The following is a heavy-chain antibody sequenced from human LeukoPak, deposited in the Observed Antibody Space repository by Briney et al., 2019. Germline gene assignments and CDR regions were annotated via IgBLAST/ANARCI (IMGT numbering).Heavy chain of an antibody. Sequence: GGSLRLSCAASGFTFSSYAMTWVRQAPGKGLEWVSGISGSAINTYYADSVKGRFTISRDNSQNTLYLQISSLRAEDSAVYYCAKGDGSGTYYTRPSDYWGQGTLVTVSS. V-gene: IGHV3-23*01. CDR3: AKGDGSGTYYTRPSDY. D-gene: IGHD3-10*01. J-gene: IGHJ4*02. CDR1: GFTFSSYA. CDR2: ISGSAINT.